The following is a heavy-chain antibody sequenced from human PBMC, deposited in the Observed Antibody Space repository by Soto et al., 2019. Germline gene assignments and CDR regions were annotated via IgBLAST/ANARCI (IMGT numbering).Heavy chain of an antibody. CDR3: ARAHYADYGYGMDV. CDR2: IYYSGST. V-gene: IGHV4-59*12. J-gene: IGHJ6*02. Sequence: SETLSXTCTVSDGSISSYYLSLILKNSGKGLEWIGYIYYSGSTNYNPSLKSRVTISVDRSKTQFSLKLCSVTAADTAVYYCARAHYADYGYGMDVWGQGTTVTVSS. CDR1: DGSISSYY. D-gene: IGHD4-17*01.